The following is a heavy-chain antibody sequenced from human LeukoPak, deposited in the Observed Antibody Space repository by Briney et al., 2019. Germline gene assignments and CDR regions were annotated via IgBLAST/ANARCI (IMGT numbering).Heavy chain of an antibody. CDR2: INPNRGGT. V-gene: IGHV1-2*02. CDR1: GYTFTGYF. Sequence: ASVKVSCKASGYTFTGYFMHGVRQAPGQGLEGMGWINPNRGGTNYAPKLQGRVTMTRDTSSTTAYMGLSRLTDDDTAVYDGCRGGTESSSGDDWGQGTLVTVSS. D-gene: IGHD3-10*01. CDR3: CRGGTESSSGDD. J-gene: IGHJ4*02.